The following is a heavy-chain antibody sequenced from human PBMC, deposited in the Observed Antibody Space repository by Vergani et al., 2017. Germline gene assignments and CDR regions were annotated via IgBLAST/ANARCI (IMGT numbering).Heavy chain of an antibody. CDR2: IYPGDSDT. Sequence: EVQLVQSGAEVKKPGESLKISCKGSGYSFTSYWIGWVRQMPGKGLEWMGIIYPGDSDTRYSPSFQGQVTISADKSISTAYLQWSSLKASDTARYYCAVAQGGLTGYSPILRPHYYYGMDVWGQGTTVTVSS. J-gene: IGHJ6*02. CDR1: GYSFTSYW. D-gene: IGHD3-9*01. CDR3: AVAQGGLTGYSPILRPHYYYGMDV. V-gene: IGHV5-51*01.